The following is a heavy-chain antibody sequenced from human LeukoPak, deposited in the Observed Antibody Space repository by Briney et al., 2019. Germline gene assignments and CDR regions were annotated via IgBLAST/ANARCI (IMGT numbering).Heavy chain of an antibody. J-gene: IGHJ6*02. V-gene: IGHV3-53*04. CDR1: GFTVSSNY. CDR2: IYSGGGT. Sequence: GGSLRLSCAASGFTVSSNYMSWVRQAPGKGLEWVSVIYSGGGTYYADSVKGRFTISRHNSKNTLYLQMNSLRAEDTAVYYCARDRIAAAGESYYYYGMDVWGQGTTVTVSS. CDR3: ARDRIAAAGESYYYYGMDV. D-gene: IGHD6-13*01.